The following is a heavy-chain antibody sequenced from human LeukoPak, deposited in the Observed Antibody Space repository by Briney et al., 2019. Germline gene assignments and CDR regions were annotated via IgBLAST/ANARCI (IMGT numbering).Heavy chain of an antibody. J-gene: IGHJ3*02. Sequence: GRSLRLSCAASGFTFSIYAMHWVRQAPGKGLEWVAVISYDGSNKYHADSVKGRFTISRDDSKNTLYLRMNSLSVEDTAVYYCARQGGMGAYDIWGRGTVVTVPS. V-gene: IGHV3-30*04. CDR1: GFTFSIYA. CDR3: ARQGGMGAYDI. CDR2: ISYDGSNK. D-gene: IGHD2-15*01.